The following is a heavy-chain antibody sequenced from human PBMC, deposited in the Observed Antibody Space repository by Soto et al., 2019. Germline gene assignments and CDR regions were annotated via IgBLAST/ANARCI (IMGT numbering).Heavy chain of an antibody. J-gene: IGHJ4*02. Sequence: ASVKVSCKASGYTFTSYGISWVRQAPGQGLEWMGWINPNSGSTTYAQKFQGRVTLTRDTSITTAYMELSGLTSDDTAVYFCAREGSGWKYFDYWGQGSLVTVS. D-gene: IGHD6-19*01. CDR3: AREGSGWKYFDY. CDR2: INPNSGST. CDR1: GYTFTSYG. V-gene: IGHV1-2*02.